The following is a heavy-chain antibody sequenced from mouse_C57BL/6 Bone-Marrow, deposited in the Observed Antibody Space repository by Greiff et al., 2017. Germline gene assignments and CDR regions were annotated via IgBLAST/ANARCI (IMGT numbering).Heavy chain of an antibody. CDR1: GYSITSGYY. D-gene: IGHD1-1*01. CDR2: ISYDGSN. Sequence: VQLKESGPGLVKPSQSLSLTCSVTGYSITSGYYWNWIRQFPGNKLEWMGYISYDGSNNYNPSLKNRISITRDTSKNQFFLKLNSVTTEDTATYYCAREFITTVVATDFDVWGTGTTVTVSS. V-gene: IGHV3-6*01. J-gene: IGHJ1*03. CDR3: AREFITTVVATDFDV.